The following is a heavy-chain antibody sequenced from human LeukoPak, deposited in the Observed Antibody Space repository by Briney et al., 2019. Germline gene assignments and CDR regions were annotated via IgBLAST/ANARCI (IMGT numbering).Heavy chain of an antibody. CDR1: GDSVSRCDSY. J-gene: IGHJ1*01. Sequence: SETLSLTCSVSGDSVSRCDSYWAWIRQPPGKGLEWIGTIYYSGRTYYSPSLKSRVTMSVDPSNNQFSLTLKSVTAADTALYYCARRRYYDGSGYLEWGQGTLLSVRS. CDR2: IYYSGRT. D-gene: IGHD3-22*01. CDR3: ARRRYYDGSGYLE. V-gene: IGHV4-39*01.